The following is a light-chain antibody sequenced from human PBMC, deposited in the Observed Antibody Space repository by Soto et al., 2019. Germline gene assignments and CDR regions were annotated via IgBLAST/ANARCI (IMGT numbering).Light chain of an antibody. CDR1: SSNIGAGYD. V-gene: IGLV1-40*01. Sequence: QSVLTQPPSVSGAPGQRVTISCTGSSSNIGAGYDVHWYQQLPGTAPQLPINDNSYRPSGVPDRFAGSKSGTSASLAITGLQAEDEADYYCQSFDSSLSGVVFGGGTKLTVL. CDR3: QSFDSSLSGVV. J-gene: IGLJ2*01. CDR2: DNS.